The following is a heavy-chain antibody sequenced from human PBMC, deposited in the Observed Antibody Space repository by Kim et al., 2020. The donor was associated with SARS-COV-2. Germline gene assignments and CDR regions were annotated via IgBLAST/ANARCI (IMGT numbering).Heavy chain of an antibody. J-gene: IGHJ4*02. D-gene: IGHD2-2*01. CDR3: ATLASIDY. CDR2: INGDGRST. Sequence: GGSLRLSCAASEFTFSTYWMHWVRQVPGKGLVWVSRINGDGRSTVYADSVKGRFTVSRDNARNTLYLQMNSLRAEDTAVYYCATLASIDYWGQGTLVTVSS. V-gene: IGHV3-74*01. CDR1: EFTFSTYW.